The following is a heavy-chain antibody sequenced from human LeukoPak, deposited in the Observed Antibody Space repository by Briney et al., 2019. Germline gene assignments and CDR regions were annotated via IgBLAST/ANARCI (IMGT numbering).Heavy chain of an antibody. V-gene: IGHV3-23*01. D-gene: IGHD6-19*01. CDR3: AKALAVAGGGDY. Sequence: PGGSLRLSCAASGFTFSSYAMSWVRQAPGKGLEWVSGIIGSGGSTYYADSVKGRFTISRDNSKNTLYLQMNSLRAEDTAAYYCAKALAVAGGGDYWGQGTLVSVSS. CDR1: GFTFSSYA. J-gene: IGHJ4*02. CDR2: IIGSGGST.